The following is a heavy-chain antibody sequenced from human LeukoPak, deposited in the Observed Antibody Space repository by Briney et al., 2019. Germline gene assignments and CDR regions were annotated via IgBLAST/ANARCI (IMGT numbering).Heavy chain of an antibody. V-gene: IGHV3-23*01. J-gene: IGHJ4*02. CDR1: GFTFSSYA. CDR3: AKDLKAYGDKVDY. CDR2: ISGSSGST. Sequence: PGGSLRLSCGASGFTFSSYAMSWVRQAPGKGLERVSAISGSSGSTYYADSVKGRFTISRDNSKNTLYLQMNSLRAEDTAVYYCAKDLKAYGDKVDYWGQGTLVTVSS. D-gene: IGHD4-17*01.